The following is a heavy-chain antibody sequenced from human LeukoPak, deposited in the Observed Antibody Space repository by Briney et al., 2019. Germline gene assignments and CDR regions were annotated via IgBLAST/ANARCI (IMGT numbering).Heavy chain of an antibody. Sequence: GGSLRLSCAASGFTFSSYEMNWVRQAPGKGLEWVSYISSSGSTIYYADSVKGRFTISRDNSKNTLYLQMNSLRAEDTAVYYCAKKSRFPVGASVYFDYWGQGTLVTVSS. J-gene: IGHJ4*02. CDR1: GFTFSSYE. V-gene: IGHV3-48*03. CDR3: AKKSRFPVGASVYFDY. CDR2: ISSSGSTI. D-gene: IGHD1-26*01.